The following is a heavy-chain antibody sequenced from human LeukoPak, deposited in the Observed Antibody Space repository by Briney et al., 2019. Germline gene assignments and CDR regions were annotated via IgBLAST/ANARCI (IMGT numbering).Heavy chain of an antibody. Sequence: GSLRLSCAASGFTFSSYAMSWVRQPPGKGLEWIGEINHSGSTNYNPSLKSRVTISVDTSKNQFSLKLYSVTAADTAVYYCASFTNSSGIDYWGQGTLVTVSS. D-gene: IGHD6-19*01. J-gene: IGHJ4*02. CDR2: INHSGST. CDR3: ASFTNSSGIDY. CDR1: GFTFSSYA. V-gene: IGHV4-34*01.